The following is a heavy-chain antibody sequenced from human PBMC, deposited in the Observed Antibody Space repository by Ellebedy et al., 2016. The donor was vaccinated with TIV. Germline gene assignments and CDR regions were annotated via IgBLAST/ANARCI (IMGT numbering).Heavy chain of an antibody. Sequence: SETLSLTCAVYGGSFSGYYWSWIRQPPGKGLEWIGEINHSGSTNYNPSLKSRVTISEDTSENQFSLKLTSVTAADTAVYYCARLRPGEHLWFDYFGSWGQGTLVTVSS. CDR2: INHSGST. V-gene: IGHV4-34*01. CDR3: ARLRPGEHLWFDYFGS. D-gene: IGHD3-10*01. J-gene: IGHJ4*02. CDR1: GGSFSGYY.